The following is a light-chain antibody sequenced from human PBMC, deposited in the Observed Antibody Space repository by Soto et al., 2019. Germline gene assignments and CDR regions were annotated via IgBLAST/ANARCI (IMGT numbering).Light chain of an antibody. CDR1: QSISSW. CDR3: QQYNSYPWT. CDR2: KAS. Sequence: DIQMTQSPSTLSASLGDRVTITCRASQSISSWLAWYQQKPGKAPMLLIYKASSLESGVPSRFSGSGSGTEFTLTMSSLQPDDFATYYCQQYNSYPWTFGQGTKVEI. V-gene: IGKV1-5*03. J-gene: IGKJ1*01.